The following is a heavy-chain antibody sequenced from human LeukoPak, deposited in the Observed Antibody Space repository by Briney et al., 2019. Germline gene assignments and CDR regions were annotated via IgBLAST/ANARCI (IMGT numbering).Heavy chain of an antibody. Sequence: PGGSLRLSCAASGFTFSNAWMSWVRQAPGKGLEWVGRIKSKTDGGTTDYAAPVKGRFTISRDDSKNTLYLQMNSLKTEDTAVYYCTTDIAVVVEGVFYFDYWGQGTLVTVSS. CDR1: GFTFSNAW. CDR2: IKSKTDGGTT. CDR3: TTDIAVVVEGVFYFDY. D-gene: IGHD2-15*01. V-gene: IGHV3-15*01. J-gene: IGHJ4*02.